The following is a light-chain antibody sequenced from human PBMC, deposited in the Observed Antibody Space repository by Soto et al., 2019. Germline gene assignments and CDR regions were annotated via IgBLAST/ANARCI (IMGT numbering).Light chain of an antibody. CDR1: QSVSSSY. Sequence: EIVLTQSPGTLSLSPGERATLSCGASQSVSSSYLAWYQQRPGQAPRLLIYAASSRATGIPDRFSGSGSGTDFTLTISRLEPEDFAVYYCQQYGTSPKTFGQGTKVEIK. CDR3: QQYGTSPKT. CDR2: AAS. V-gene: IGKV3-20*01. J-gene: IGKJ1*01.